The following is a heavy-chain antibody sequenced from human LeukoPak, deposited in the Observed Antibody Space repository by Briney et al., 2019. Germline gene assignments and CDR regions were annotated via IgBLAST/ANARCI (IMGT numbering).Heavy chain of an antibody. CDR2: ISSDGSST. Sequence: GSLRLSCAASGLTFSSDWMHWVRQAPGKGLVWVSRISSDGSSTSYADSVKGRFTISRDNTKNTLYLQMNSLRDEDTAVYYCTRGRAYNYGYFDYWGQGTLVTVSS. CDR3: TRGRAYNYGYFDY. CDR1: GLTFSSDW. J-gene: IGHJ4*02. D-gene: IGHD5-18*01. V-gene: IGHV3-74*01.